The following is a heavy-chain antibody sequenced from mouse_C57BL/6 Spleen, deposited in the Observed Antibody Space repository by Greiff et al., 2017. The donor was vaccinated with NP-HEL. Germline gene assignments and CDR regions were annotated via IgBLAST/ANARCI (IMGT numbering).Heavy chain of an antibody. CDR2: IDPSDSYT. Sequence: QVQLQHSGAELVKPGASVKLSCKASGYTFTSYWMQWVKQRPGQGLEWIGEIDPSDSYTNYNQKFKGKATLTVDTSSSTAYMQLSSLTSEDSAVYYCASNPFAYWGQGTLVTVSA. J-gene: IGHJ3*01. CDR1: GYTFTSYW. CDR3: ASNPFAY. V-gene: IGHV1-50*01.